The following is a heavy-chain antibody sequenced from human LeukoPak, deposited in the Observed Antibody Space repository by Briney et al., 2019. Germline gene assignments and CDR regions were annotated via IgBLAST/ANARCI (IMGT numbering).Heavy chain of an antibody. Sequence: SETLSLTCTVSGGSISSYYWSWIRQPPGKGLECIGYIYYSGSTNYNPSLKSRVTISVDTSKNQFSLKLSSVTAADTAVYYCARLLYYYDSSGYYPYYYYGMDVWGQGTTVTVSS. CDR3: ARLLYYYDSSGYYPYYYYGMDV. J-gene: IGHJ6*02. CDR1: GGSISSYY. D-gene: IGHD3-22*01. V-gene: IGHV4-59*08. CDR2: IYYSGST.